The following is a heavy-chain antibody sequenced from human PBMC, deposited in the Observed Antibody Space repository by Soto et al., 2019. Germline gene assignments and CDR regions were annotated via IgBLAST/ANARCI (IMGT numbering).Heavy chain of an antibody. CDR3: AREQLAPSGYFYGLDV. V-gene: IGHV3-30-3*01. Sequence: QVHLVESGGGVVQPGRSLRVSCAASGFTFSSYAMHWVRQAPGKGLEWVAIISYDGSIKYNADSVKGRFTISRDNSENTLYLQMNSLRPEDTAVYYCAREQLAPSGYFYGLDVWGQGTTVTVSS. J-gene: IGHJ6*02. CDR1: GFTFSSYA. D-gene: IGHD1-1*01. CDR2: ISYDGSIK.